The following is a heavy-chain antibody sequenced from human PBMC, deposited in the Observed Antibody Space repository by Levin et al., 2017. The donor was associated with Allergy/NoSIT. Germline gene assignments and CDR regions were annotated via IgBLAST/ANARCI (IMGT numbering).Heavy chain of an antibody. D-gene: IGHD3-10*01. CDR3: ARDRGIRRGRRGVYWYFDL. CDR1: GFTFSSYA. CDR2: ISHDGSNQ. V-gene: IGHV3-30-3*01. Sequence: GGSLRLSCAASGFTFSSYAMHWVRQAPGKGLEWVAVISHDGSNQYYADSVKGRFNISRDTSKNTLYLQMNSLRAEDTAVYYCARDRGIRRGRRGVYWYFDLWGRGTLVTVSS. J-gene: IGHJ2*01.